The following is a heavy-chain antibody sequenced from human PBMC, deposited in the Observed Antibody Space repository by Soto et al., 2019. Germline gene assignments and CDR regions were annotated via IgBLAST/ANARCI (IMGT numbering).Heavy chain of an antibody. CDR2: IKSDGSST. V-gene: IGHV3-74*01. Sequence: GGSLRLSCAASGFTFSSYWMHWVRQAPGKGLVWVSRIKSDGSSTSYADSVKGRFTISRDNAKNTLYLQMNRLRAEDTAVYYCARTGCASTRDYGVAVWSQGPTVPVAS. CDR3: ARTGCASTRDYGVAV. CDR1: GFTFSSYW. J-gene: IGHJ6*02. D-gene: IGHD2-8*01.